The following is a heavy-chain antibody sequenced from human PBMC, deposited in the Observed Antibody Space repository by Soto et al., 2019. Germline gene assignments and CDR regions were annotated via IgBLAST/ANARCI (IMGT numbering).Heavy chain of an antibody. J-gene: IGHJ6*02. V-gene: IGHV1-58*01. D-gene: IGHD1-26*01. Sequence: GASVKVSCKASGFTFTSYAVQWVRQARGQRLEWIGWIVVGSGNTNYAQKFQERVTITREMSTSTAYMELSSLRSEDTAVYYCAADGSLGGSYNYYYYGMDVWG. CDR2: IVVGSGNT. CDR3: AADGSLGGSYNYYYYGMDV. CDR1: GFTFTSYA.